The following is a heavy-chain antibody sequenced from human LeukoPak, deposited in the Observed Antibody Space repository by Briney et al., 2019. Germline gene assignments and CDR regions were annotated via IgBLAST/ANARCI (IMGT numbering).Heavy chain of an antibody. D-gene: IGHD5-18*01. V-gene: IGHV3-30*04. CDR1: GFTFSNYA. Sequence: GGSLRLSCAASGFTFSNYAMHWVRQAPGKGLEWLAAISYDGNNKYYADSVKGRFTISRDNSKNTLYLQMNSLRAEDTAVYYCAKFDGGQLWSPSYYYYMDVWGKGTTVTVSS. J-gene: IGHJ6*03. CDR3: AKFDGGQLWSPSYYYYMDV. CDR2: ISYDGNNK.